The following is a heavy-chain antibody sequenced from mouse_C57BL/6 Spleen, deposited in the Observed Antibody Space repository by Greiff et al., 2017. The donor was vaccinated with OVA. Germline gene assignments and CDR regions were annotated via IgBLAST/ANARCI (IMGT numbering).Heavy chain of an antibody. CDR2: IDPSDSET. CDR1: GYTFTSYW. J-gene: IGHJ1*03. CDR3: ARGIYDGYLWYFDV. D-gene: IGHD2-3*01. V-gene: IGHV1-52*01. Sequence: QVQLKQPGAELVRPGSSVKLSCKASGYTFTSYWMHWVKQRPIQGLEWIGNIDPSDSETHYNQKFKDKATLTVDKSSSTAYMQLSSLTSEDSAVYYCARGIYDGYLWYFDVWGTGTTVTVSS.